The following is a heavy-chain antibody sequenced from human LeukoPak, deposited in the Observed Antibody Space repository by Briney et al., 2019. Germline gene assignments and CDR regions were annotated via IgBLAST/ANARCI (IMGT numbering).Heavy chain of an antibody. CDR2: IWYDGSNK. Sequence: GRSLRLPCAASGFTFSSYGMHWVRQAPGKGLEWVAVIWYDGSNKYYADSVKGRFTISRDNSKNTLYLQMNSLRAEDTAVYYCARDPLSSGTPFDYWGQGTLVTVSS. J-gene: IGHJ4*02. D-gene: IGHD6-19*01. V-gene: IGHV3-33*01. CDR1: GFTFSSYG. CDR3: ARDPLSSGTPFDY.